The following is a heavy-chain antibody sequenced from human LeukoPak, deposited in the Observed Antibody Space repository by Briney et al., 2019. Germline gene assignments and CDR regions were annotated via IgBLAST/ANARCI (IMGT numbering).Heavy chain of an antibody. V-gene: IGHV3-66*01. CDR3: ARRTPYSSGPFDY. J-gene: IGHJ4*02. Sequence: GGSLRLSCAASGFTVSSNYTSWVRQAPGKGLEWVSVIYSGGSTYYADSVKGRFTISRDNSKNTLYLQMNNLRAEDTAVYYCARRTPYSSGPFDYWGQGTLVTVSS. CDR2: IYSGGST. CDR1: GFTVSSNY. D-gene: IGHD6-19*01.